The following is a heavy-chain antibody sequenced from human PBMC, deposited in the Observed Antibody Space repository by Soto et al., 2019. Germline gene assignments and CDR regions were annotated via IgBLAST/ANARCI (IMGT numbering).Heavy chain of an antibody. J-gene: IGHJ4*02. D-gene: IGHD1-1*01. CDR1: GASIRSSTYQ. V-gene: IGHV4-39*01. CDR2: AYYSEST. CDR3: ERHRNWQVDY. Sequence: SETLSLTCTVSGASIRSSTYQWGWIRQPPGRGLEWIGSAYYSESTYYNPSLKSRVTISVDTSKNQFSLKVSSVTAADTAVYYWERHRNWQVDYWGQGTLVTVPS.